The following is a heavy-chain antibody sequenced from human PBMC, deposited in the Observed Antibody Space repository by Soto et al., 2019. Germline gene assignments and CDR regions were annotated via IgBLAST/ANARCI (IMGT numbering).Heavy chain of an antibody. CDR2: IKSKTDGGTT. CDR1: GFTFSNAL. Sequence: GGSLRLSCAASGFTFSNALMSWVRQAPGKGLEWVGRIKSKTDGGTTDYAAPVKGRFTISRDDSKNTLYLQMNSLKTEDTAVYYCTPLSRFNYYYYGMDVWGQGTTLTVSS. D-gene: IGHD6-19*01. CDR3: TPLSRFNYYYYGMDV. J-gene: IGHJ6*02. V-gene: IGHV3-15*01.